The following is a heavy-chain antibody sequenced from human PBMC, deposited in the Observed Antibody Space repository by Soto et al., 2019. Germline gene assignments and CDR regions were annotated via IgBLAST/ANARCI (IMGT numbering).Heavy chain of an antibody. CDR3: AVKKRGSGGHFDY. D-gene: IGHD3-10*01. J-gene: IGHJ4*02. CDR2: INPNSGGT. CDR1: GYTFTGYY. Sequence: GASVKVSCKASGYTFTGYYMHWVRQAPGQGLEWMGWINPNSGGTNYAQKFQGWVTMTRDTSISTAYMELSRLRSDDTAVYYCAVKKRGSGGHFDYWGQGTLVTVSS. V-gene: IGHV1-2*04.